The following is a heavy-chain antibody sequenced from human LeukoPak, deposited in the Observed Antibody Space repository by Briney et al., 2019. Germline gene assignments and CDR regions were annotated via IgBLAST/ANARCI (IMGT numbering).Heavy chain of an antibody. CDR3: AREVSGYYSD. J-gene: IGHJ4*01. V-gene: IGHV4-59*01. CDR2: IYYSGTT. Sequence: PSETLSLTCAVSGGPFNSYYWNWIRQPPGKGLEWIGYIYYSGTTNYNPSLKSRLTISVDTSKNQFSLKLTSVTAADTAVYYCAREVSGYYSDWGHGTLVTVSS. CDR1: GGPFNSYY. D-gene: IGHD1-26*01.